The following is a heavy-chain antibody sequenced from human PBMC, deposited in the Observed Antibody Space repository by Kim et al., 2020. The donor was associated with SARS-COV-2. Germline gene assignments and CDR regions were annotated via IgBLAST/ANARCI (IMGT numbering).Heavy chain of an antibody. CDR2: MNPNSGNT. D-gene: IGHD3-16*02. V-gene: IGHV1-8*01. CDR1: GYTFTSYD. Sequence: ASVKVSCKASGYTFTSYDINWVRQATGQGLEWMGWMNPNSGNTGYAQKFQGRVTMTRNTSISTAYMELSSLRSEDTAVYYCARGRNYYDYVWGSYPDDYWGQGTLVTVSS. CDR3: ARGRNYYDYVWGSYPDDY. J-gene: IGHJ4*02.